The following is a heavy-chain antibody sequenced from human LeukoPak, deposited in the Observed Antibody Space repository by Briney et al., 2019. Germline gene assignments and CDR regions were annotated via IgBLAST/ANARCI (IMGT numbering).Heavy chain of an antibody. D-gene: IGHD2-2*01. V-gene: IGHV3-48*04. Sequence: PGGSLRLSCAASGFTFSSYSMNWVRQAPGKGLEWVSYISSSSSTIYYADSVKGRFTISRDNAKNSLYLQMNSLRAEDTAVYYCARDRVVPAEYYYYYYYMDVWGKGTTVTVSS. CDR2: ISSSSSTI. CDR1: GFTFSSYS. J-gene: IGHJ6*03. CDR3: ARDRVVPAEYYYYYYYMDV.